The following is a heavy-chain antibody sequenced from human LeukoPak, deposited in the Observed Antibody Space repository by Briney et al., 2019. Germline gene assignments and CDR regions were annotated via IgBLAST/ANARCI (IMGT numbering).Heavy chain of an antibody. V-gene: IGHV3-15*01. CDR3: TTRVRYCGGDCYPLDY. D-gene: IGHD2-21*02. CDR2: IKSKTDGGTI. J-gene: IGHJ4*02. CDR1: GFTFSSHG. Sequence: PGGSLRLSCAASGFTFSSHGMHWVRQAPGKGLEWVGRIKSKTDGGTIDYAAPVKGRFTISRDDAKNTLFLQMNSLKTEDTAVYYCTTRVRYCGGDCYPLDYWGQGTLVTVSP.